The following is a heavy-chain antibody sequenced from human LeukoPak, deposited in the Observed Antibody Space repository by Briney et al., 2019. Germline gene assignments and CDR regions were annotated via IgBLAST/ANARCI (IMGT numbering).Heavy chain of an antibody. CDR2: VWYDGSNA. Sequence: GGSLRLSCAASGFTFSSYSMNWVRQAPGKGLEWVASVWYDGSNADYGDSVKGRFTISRDNSKNTLYLQMSRLRAEDTAVYYCARGRTMGFVLRDGYKVGSYYLDYWGQGTLVTVSA. D-gene: IGHD5-24*01. V-gene: IGHV3-33*08. J-gene: IGHJ4*02. CDR3: ARGRTMGFVLRDGYKVGSYYLDY. CDR1: GFTFSSYS.